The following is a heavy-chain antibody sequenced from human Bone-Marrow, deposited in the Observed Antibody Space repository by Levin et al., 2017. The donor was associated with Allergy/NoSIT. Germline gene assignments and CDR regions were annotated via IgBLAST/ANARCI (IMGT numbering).Heavy chain of an antibody. D-gene: IGHD3-10*01. Sequence: GGSLRLSCVASEFTFSDYWMHWVRQAPGKGLVWVARINSVGSATYYAGSVTGRFTISRDNAKNTLYLQMKSLRGEDTAVYYCARSGSASRPPYYYYGMDVWGQGTTVTVSS. CDR2: INSVGSAT. CDR1: EFTFSDYW. CDR3: ARSGSASRPPYYYYGMDV. V-gene: IGHV3-74*01. J-gene: IGHJ6*02.